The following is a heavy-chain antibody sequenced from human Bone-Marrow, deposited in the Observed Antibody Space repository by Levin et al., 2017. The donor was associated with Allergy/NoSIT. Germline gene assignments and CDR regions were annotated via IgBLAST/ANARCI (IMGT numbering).Heavy chain of an antibody. Sequence: SCAASGFSFSTYGMHWVRQAPGKGLEWLAVISYDGRNTYYGDSVRGRCTISRDTSKNTLYLQMNSLTAEDTAVYYCAKEGMSGWYGIDYWGQGTLVTVSS. CDR3: AKEGMSGWYGIDY. CDR2: ISYDGRNT. D-gene: IGHD6-19*01. CDR1: GFSFSTYG. V-gene: IGHV3-30*18. J-gene: IGHJ4*02.